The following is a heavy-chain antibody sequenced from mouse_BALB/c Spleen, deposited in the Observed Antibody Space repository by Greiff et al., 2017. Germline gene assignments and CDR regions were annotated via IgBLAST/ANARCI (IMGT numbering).Heavy chain of an antibody. D-gene: IGHD1-1*02. CDR2: ISSGNSTI. J-gene: IGHJ1*01. V-gene: IGHV5-17*02. CDR1: GFTFSSFG. CDR3: ARRWGSYEYFDD. Sequence: EVKLVESGGGLVQPGGSRKLSCAASGFTFSSFGMHWVQQAPEEGLEWVAYISSGNSTIYYADTVRGRFTISRDNPKNTLFLQMTSRRSEDTAMYYCARRWGSYEYFDDWGAGTTVTVSS.